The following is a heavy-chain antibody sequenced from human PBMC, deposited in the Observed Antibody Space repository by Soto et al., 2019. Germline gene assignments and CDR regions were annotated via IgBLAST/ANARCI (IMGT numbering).Heavy chain of an antibody. D-gene: IGHD4-17*01. Sequence: EVQLVESGGGLVQPGRSLRLSCAASGFTVDDYAMHWVRQAPGKGLEWVSGISWTSETIDYADSVKGRFTISRDNAKSSLLLHMNSLRPDATALYYWAKDRKWGGMTTIHYFDSWGQGTLVTVSS. J-gene: IGHJ4*02. CDR3: AKDRKWGGMTTIHYFDS. V-gene: IGHV3-9*01. CDR2: ISWTSETI. CDR1: GFTVDDYA.